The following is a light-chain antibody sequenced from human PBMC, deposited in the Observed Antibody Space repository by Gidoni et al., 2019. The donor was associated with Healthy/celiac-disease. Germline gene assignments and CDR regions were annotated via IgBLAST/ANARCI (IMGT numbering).Light chain of an antibody. J-gene: IGKJ3*01. Sequence: EIVLTPSPGTLSLSPGERATLSCRASQSVSSSHLAWYQQQPGQAPRLLIYGASSRATCIPDRFSGSGSGTDFTLTISRLQPEDFAVYYCQQYGSSPVTFGPGTKVDIK. CDR2: GAS. V-gene: IGKV3-20*01. CDR3: QQYGSSPVT. CDR1: QSVSSSH.